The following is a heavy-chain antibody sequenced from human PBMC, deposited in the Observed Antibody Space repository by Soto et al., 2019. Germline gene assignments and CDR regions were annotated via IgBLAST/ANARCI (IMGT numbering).Heavy chain of an antibody. D-gene: IGHD3-3*01. J-gene: IGHJ6*03. Sequence: ASVKVSCKASGYTFTSYDINWVRQATGQGLEWMGWMNPNSGNTGYAQKFQGRVTMTRNTSISTAYMELSSLRSEDTAVYYCAKAPNYDFWSGDYYYYMDVWGKGTTVTVSS. CDR2: MNPNSGNT. CDR3: AKAPNYDFWSGDYYYYMDV. CDR1: GYTFTSYD. V-gene: IGHV1-8*01.